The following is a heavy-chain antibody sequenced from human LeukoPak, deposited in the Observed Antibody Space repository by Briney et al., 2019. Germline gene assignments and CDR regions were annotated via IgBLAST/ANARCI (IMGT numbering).Heavy chain of an antibody. CDR2: INPNSGGI. CDR3: ARDGMVRAFGAFDI. V-gene: IGHV1-2*02. CDR1: GYTFTGYY. J-gene: IGHJ3*02. Sequence: GASVKVSCKASGYTFTGYYMHWVRQAPGQGLEWMGWINPNSGGINYAQKFQGRVTMTRDTSISTAYMELSRLRSDDTAVYYCARDGMVRAFGAFDIWGQGTMVTVSS. D-gene: IGHD3-10*01.